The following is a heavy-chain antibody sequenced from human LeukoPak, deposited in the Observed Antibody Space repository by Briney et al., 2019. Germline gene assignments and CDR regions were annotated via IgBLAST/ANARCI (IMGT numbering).Heavy chain of an antibody. V-gene: IGHV3-23*01. CDR1: GFTFRNYG. Sequence: GGSLRLSCAASGFTFRNYGMSWVRQAPGKGLEWFSAISGSGASTYYADSVKGRFTISRDNSKNTLYLQMNSLRAEDTAMYYCAKDLLRTVVVITAAGYYLDSWGQGTLVTVSS. D-gene: IGHD3-22*01. J-gene: IGHJ4*02. CDR3: AKDLLRTVVVITAAGYYLDS. CDR2: ISGSGAST.